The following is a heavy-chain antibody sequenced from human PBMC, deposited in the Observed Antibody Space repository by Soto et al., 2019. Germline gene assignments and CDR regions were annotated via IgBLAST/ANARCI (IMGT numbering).Heavy chain of an antibody. CDR1: GYTFTNYW. CDR3: ARVWEMATVAACDY. Sequence: LGESLKISCRVSGYTFTNYWIAWVRQMPGKGLEWMGSIYPGDSDTRYSPSFQGQVTISVDKSINTAYLQWSSLKASDSAMYYCARVWEMATVAACDYWGQGTLVTVSS. J-gene: IGHJ4*02. CDR2: IYPGDSDT. D-gene: IGHD6-13*01. V-gene: IGHV5-51*01.